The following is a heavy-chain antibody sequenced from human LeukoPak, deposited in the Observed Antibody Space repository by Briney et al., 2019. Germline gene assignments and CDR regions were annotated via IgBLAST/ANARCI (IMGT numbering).Heavy chain of an antibody. D-gene: IGHD1/OR15-1a*01. CDR1: GYTFTSYC. CDR3: ARDWAGTRPHYYFDY. V-gene: IGHV1-46*01. J-gene: IGHJ4*02. CDR2: INPSGGST. Sequence: ASVKVSCKASGYTFTSYCMHWVRQAPGQGLEWMGIINPSGGSTSYAQKFQGRVTMTRDMSTSTVYMELSSLRSEDTAVYYCARDWAGTRPHYYFDYWGQGTLVTVSS.